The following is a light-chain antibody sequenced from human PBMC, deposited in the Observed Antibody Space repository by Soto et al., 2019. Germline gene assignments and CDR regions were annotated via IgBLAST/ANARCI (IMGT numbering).Light chain of an antibody. V-gene: IGLV2-14*01. CDR3: CSLTTSHTYV. CDR1: SSDVGIFNY. Sequence: QSALTQPPSASGSPGQSVTISCTGTSSDVGIFNYVSWYQQHPDQAPKLMIYHVTYRPSGVSNRYSGSKSGNSASLTISGLQADDEADYYCCSLTTSHTYVFGSGTKLTVL. CDR2: HVT. J-gene: IGLJ1*01.